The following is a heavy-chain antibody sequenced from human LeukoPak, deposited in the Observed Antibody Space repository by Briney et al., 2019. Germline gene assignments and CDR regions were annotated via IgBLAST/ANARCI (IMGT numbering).Heavy chain of an antibody. Sequence: ASVKVSCKASGYTFTSYYMHWVRQAPGQGLEWMGIINPSGGSTSYAQKFQGRVTMTRDTSTRTVYMELSSLRSEDTAVYYCARDRTVPAASDNDGFDPWGQGTLVTVSS. D-gene: IGHD2-2*01. CDR2: INPSGGST. CDR3: ARDRTVPAASDNDGFDP. V-gene: IGHV1-46*01. CDR1: GYTFTSYY. J-gene: IGHJ5*02.